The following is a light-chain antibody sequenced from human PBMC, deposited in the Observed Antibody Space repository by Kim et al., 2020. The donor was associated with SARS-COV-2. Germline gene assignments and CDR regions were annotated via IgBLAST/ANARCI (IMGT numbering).Light chain of an antibody. Sequence: PGERATLSCRASQSVSSNLAWYQQKPGQAPRLRIYGASTRATGIPARFSGSGSGTEFTLTISSLQSEDSAIYYCQQYDNWPPLTFGGGTKVDIK. V-gene: IGKV3-15*01. CDR3: QQYDNWPPLT. CDR1: QSVSSN. J-gene: IGKJ4*01. CDR2: GAS.